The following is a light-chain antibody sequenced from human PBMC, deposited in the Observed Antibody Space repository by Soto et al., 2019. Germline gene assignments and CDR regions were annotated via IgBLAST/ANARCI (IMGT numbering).Light chain of an antibody. CDR3: QQYNSYWT. CDR2: KAS. J-gene: IGKJ1*01. V-gene: IGKV1-5*03. Sequence: DIHMTQSPSTLSASVGDRVTITCRASQSISPWLAWYQQKPGKAPKLLIYKASSLESGVPSRFSGSGSGTEFTLTISSLQPDDFATYYCQQYNSYWTFGQGTKVNIK. CDR1: QSISPW.